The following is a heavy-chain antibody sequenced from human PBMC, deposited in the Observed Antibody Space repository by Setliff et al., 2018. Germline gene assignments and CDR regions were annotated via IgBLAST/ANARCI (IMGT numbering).Heavy chain of an antibody. CDR2: IYYSGNT. CDR1: GGTFSDYH. CDR3: ARMSGFLYMDV. J-gene: IGHJ6*03. Sequence: ASETLSLTCATYGGTFSDYHWTWIRQSPEKGLEWIGYIYYSGNTNYNPSLKSRVTISVDKSTNQFSLNLSSVTAADTAVYYCARMSGFLYMDVWGKGTTVTVSS. V-gene: IGHV4-34*11. D-gene: IGHD3-3*01.